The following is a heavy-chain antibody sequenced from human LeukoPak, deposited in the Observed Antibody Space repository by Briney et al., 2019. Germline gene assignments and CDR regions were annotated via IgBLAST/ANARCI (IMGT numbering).Heavy chain of an antibody. CDR1: GYSFTSYW. D-gene: IGHD6-19*01. Sequence: KLGESLKISCKGSGYSFTSYWIGWVGQMPGKGLEWIEIIYPGDSDTRYSPSFQGQVTISADKSISTAYLQWSSLKASDTATYYCARRGGDSSGWGSFDYWGQGTLVTVSS. V-gene: IGHV5-51*01. CDR3: ARRGGDSSGWGSFDY. CDR2: IYPGDSDT. J-gene: IGHJ4*02.